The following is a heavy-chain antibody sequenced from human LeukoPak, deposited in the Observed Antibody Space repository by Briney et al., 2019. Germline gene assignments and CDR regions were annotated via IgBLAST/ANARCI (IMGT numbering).Heavy chain of an antibody. V-gene: IGHV1-18*01. Sequence: GASVKVSCKASGYTFINYGVNWVRQAPGQGLEWMGWISAYNGNTNYAQKLQGRVTMTTDTSTSTAYMELRSLRSDDTAVYYCARDEGGRYSYGYWGQGTLVTVSS. J-gene: IGHJ4*02. CDR2: ISAYNGNT. CDR1: GYTFINYG. D-gene: IGHD5-18*01. CDR3: ARDEGGRYSYGY.